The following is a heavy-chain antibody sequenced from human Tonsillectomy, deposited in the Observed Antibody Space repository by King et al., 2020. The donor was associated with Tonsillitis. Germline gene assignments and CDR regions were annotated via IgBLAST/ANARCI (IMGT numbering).Heavy chain of an antibody. J-gene: IGHJ4*02. CDR3: AGDSNYGSSTYGTDY. Sequence: QLQESGPGLVKPSQTLSLTCTVSGGSISSGGYFWNWIRQHPGKGLEWIGCIYYSGSTYYNPSLKSRISISVDTSKNQFSLKLSSVTAADTAFYYCAGDSNYGSSTYGTDYWGQGTLVTVSS. V-gene: IGHV4-31*03. D-gene: IGHD2-2*01. CDR1: GGSISSGGYF. CDR2: IYYSGST.